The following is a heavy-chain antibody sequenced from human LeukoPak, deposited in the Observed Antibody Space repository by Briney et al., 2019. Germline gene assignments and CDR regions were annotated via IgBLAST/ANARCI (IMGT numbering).Heavy chain of an antibody. D-gene: IGHD3-10*01. CDR3: ARVGALSSGSYYYYFDY. CDR1: GYTFTSYD. CDR2: MNPNSGNT. Sequence: ASVKVSCKASGYTFTSYDISWVRQATGEGLEWMGWMNPNSGNTNYAQRLQGRVTMTTDTSTSTAYMGLRSLRSDDTAVYYCARVGALSSGSYYYYFDYWGQGTLVTVSS. J-gene: IGHJ4*02. V-gene: IGHV1-18*01.